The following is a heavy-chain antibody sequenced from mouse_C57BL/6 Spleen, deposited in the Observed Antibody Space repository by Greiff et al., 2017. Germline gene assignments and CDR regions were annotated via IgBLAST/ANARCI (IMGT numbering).Heavy chain of an antibody. D-gene: IGHD2-2*01. CDR2: IYPRSGNT. CDR3: ARNTMVTAYFDY. CDR1: GYTFTSSG. V-gene: IGHV1-81*01. J-gene: IGHJ2*01. Sequence: QVHVKQSGAELARPGASVKLSCKASGYTFTSSGISWVKQRTGQGLEWIGEIYPRSGNTYYNEKFKGKATLTADKSSSTAYMELRSLTSEDSAVYFCARNTMVTAYFDYWGQGTTLTVSS.